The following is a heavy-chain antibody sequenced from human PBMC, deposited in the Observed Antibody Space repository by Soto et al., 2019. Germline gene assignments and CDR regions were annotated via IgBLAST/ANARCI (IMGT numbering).Heavy chain of an antibody. Sequence: QVHLVQSGPEVKKPGASVKVSCEVSGYGFRGQGVSWVRQAPGQRFEWMGWISGYNGNTDYAPKFQGRLSLTTDTSTSTAHMELWGLRFDDTAVYFCTRDRWGLAHDNSSYSPYYVDYWGQGSLVTVSS. CDR3: TRDRWGLAHDNSSYSPYYVDY. V-gene: IGHV1-18*01. J-gene: IGHJ4*02. CDR2: ISGYNGNT. CDR1: GYGFRGQG. D-gene: IGHD3-22*01.